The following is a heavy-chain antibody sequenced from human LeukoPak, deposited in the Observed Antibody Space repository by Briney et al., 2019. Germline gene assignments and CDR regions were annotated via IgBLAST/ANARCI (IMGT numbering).Heavy chain of an antibody. CDR3: AKGDDSSGP. J-gene: IGHJ4*02. V-gene: IGHV3-23*01. CDR2: ISGSGGRT. Sequence: PGGSLRLSCAASGFTFSSYAMSSVRQAPGKGLELVSAISGSGGRTCYADSVKGRFTISRDNSKSTLYLQMNSLRAEATAVYDCAKGDDSSGPWGQGTLVTVSS. D-gene: IGHD3-22*01. CDR1: GFTFSSYA.